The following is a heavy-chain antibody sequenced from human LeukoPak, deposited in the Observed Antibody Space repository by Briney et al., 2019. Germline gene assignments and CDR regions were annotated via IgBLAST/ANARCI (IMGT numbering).Heavy chain of an antibody. CDR1: GYSISSGYY. CDR2: IYHRGST. CDR3: ASAPYYGDYGATGWFDP. V-gene: IGHV4-38-2*01. D-gene: IGHD4-17*01. J-gene: IGHJ5*02. Sequence: AETLSLTCAVSGYSISSGYYWGWIRQPPRKGLEWIGIIYHRGSTYYNPSLKSRVTISVDTAKNRFYLKLTTLTAADTAVYYCASAPYYGDYGATGWFDPWGQGTLVTVSS.